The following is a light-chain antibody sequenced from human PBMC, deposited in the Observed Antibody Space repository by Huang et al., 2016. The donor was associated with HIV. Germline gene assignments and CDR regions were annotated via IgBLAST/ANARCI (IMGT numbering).Light chain of an antibody. V-gene: IGKV1-13*02. J-gene: IGKJ4*01. CDR3: QQLRSYPLT. CDR2: GGS. Sequence: AIQLTQSPSSVSASVGDRVTATCRASQAIGHSLAWYQHKPGKAPKPLIYGGSILQSGVAPRFSGNGSGTDFSLTISSLRSEDFATYFCQQLRSYPLTFGGGTDV. CDR1: QAIGHS.